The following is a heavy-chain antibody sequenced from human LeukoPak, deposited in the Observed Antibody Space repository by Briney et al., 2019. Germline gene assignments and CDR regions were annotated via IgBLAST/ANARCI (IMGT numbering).Heavy chain of an antibody. V-gene: IGHV1-69*05. CDR2: IIPIFGTA. J-gene: IGHJ6*03. D-gene: IGHD2-2*01. CDR1: GGTFSSYA. Sequence: SVKVSCKASGGTFSSYAISWVRQAPGQGLEWMGGIIPIFGTANYAQKFQGRVTITTDESTSAAYMELSSLRSEDTAVYYCAISPDIVVVPAAMAYYYYYMDVWGKGTTVTVSS. CDR3: AISPDIVVVPAAMAYYYYYMDV.